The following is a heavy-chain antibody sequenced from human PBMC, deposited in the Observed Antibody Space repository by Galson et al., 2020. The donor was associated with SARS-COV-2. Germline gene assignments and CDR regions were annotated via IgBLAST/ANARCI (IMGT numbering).Heavy chain of an antibody. Sequence: GESLKISCVASGFTFSNSAMSWVRQAPGKGLEWVSTITGGYTSTMTASADSVRGRFTISRDNSKNTLFLQMNSLRAEDTAVYYCARRATSCFDYWGQGTLVTVSS. CDR1: GFTFSNSA. CDR2: ITGGYTSTMT. V-gene: IGHV3-23*01. D-gene: IGHD1-26*01. J-gene: IGHJ4*02. CDR3: ARRATSCFDY.